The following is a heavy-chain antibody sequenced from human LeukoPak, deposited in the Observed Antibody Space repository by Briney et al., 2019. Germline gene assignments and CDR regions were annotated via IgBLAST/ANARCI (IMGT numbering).Heavy chain of an antibody. Sequence: SETLSLTCTVSGGSISSYYWSWIRQPPGKGLEWIGYIYYSGSTNYNPSLKSRVTISADTSKNQFSLKLSSVTAADTAVYYCARGGIAVAVSFDYWGQGTLVTVSS. D-gene: IGHD6-19*01. CDR1: GGSISSYY. CDR3: ARGGIAVAVSFDY. J-gene: IGHJ4*02. V-gene: IGHV4-59*01. CDR2: IYYSGST.